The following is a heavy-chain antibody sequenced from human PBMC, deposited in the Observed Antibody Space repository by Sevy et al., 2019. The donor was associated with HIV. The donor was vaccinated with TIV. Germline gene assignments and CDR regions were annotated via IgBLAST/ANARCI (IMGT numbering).Heavy chain of an antibody. CDR3: AKNTGGTYAFDI. J-gene: IGHJ3*02. D-gene: IGHD3-16*01. CDR1: GFTFSSYA. CDR2: IGPSGDNT. V-gene: IGHV3-23*01. Sequence: GGSLRLSCAASGFTFSSYAMYWIRQAPGKGLEGVSAIGPSGDNTYYVDSVRGRFTISRDNSKSTLYLKMNSLRAEDTDVYSCAKNTGGTYAFDIWGQGTMVTVSS.